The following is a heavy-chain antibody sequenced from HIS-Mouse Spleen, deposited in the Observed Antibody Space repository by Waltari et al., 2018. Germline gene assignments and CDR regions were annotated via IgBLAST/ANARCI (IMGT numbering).Heavy chain of an antibody. CDR3: AREPHYGGNSHFDY. Sequence: QVQLQQWGAGLLKPSETLSLTCAVYGGSFSGYYWSWIRQPPGKGLEWIGEINHSGSTNYNPSLTSRVTISVDTSKNQFSLKLSSVTAADTAVYYCAREPHYGGNSHFDYWGQGTLVTVSS. D-gene: IGHD4-17*01. V-gene: IGHV4-34*01. CDR1: GGSFSGYY. J-gene: IGHJ4*02. CDR2: INHSGST.